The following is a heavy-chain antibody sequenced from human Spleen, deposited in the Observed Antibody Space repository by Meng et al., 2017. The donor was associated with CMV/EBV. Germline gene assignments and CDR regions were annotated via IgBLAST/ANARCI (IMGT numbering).Heavy chain of an antibody. CDR3: VTAHSGAWYYFDY. J-gene: IGHJ4*02. CDR1: GYTFTHAW. V-gene: IGHV5-51*01. Sequence: CEASGYTFTHAWIGWVRQKPGEGPEWMGLIYPGDSETRYSPSIQGQVTISADKSITTAYLEWSSLKASDTAMYYCVTAHSGAWYYFDYWGQGTLVTVSS. D-gene: IGHD1-26*01. CDR2: IYPGDSET.